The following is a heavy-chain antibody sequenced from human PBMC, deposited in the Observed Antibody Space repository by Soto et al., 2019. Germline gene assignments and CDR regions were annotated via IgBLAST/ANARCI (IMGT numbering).Heavy chain of an antibody. V-gene: IGHV4-34*01. CDR2: INHSGST. J-gene: IGHJ6*02. Sequence: QVQLQQWGAGLLKPSETLSLTCAVYGGSFSGYYWSWIRQPPGKGLEWIGEINHSGSTNYNPSLKSRVTISVDTSKNQFSLKLSSVTAADTAVYNCARGRGWAPYYYYGMDVWGQGTTVTVSS. CDR3: ARGRGWAPYYYYGMDV. CDR1: GGSFSGYY. D-gene: IGHD3-16*01.